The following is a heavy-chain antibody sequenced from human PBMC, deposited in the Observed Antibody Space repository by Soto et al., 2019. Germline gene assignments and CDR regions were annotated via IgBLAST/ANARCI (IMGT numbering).Heavy chain of an antibody. Sequence: QVQLVQSGAEVKKPGASVKVSCKASGYTFTSYDINWVRQATGQGLEWMGWMNPNSGNTGYAQKFKGRVTMTRNTSISTAYMELSSLRSEDTAVYYCARGIRSIAARRGPVDYYYDMDVWGKGTTVTVSS. CDR3: ARGIRSIAARRGPVDYYYDMDV. CDR2: MNPNSGNT. J-gene: IGHJ6*03. CDR1: GYTFTSYD. D-gene: IGHD6-6*01. V-gene: IGHV1-8*01.